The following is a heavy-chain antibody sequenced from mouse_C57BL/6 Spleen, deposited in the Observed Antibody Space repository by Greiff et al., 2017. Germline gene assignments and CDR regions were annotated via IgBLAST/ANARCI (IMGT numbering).Heavy chain of an antibody. J-gene: IGHJ4*01. CDR3: AREDYAMDY. Sequence: EVKLMESGPGLVKPSQSLSLTCSVTGYSFTSGYYWNWIRQFPGNNLEWMGYISYDGSNNYNPSLKNRISITRDTSKNQFFLKLHSVTTEDTATYYCAREDYAMDYWGQGTSVTVSS. V-gene: IGHV3-6*01. CDR1: GYSFTSGYY. CDR2: ISYDGSN.